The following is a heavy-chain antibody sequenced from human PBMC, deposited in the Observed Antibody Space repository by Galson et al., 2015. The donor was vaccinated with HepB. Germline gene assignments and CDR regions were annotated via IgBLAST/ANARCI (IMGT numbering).Heavy chain of an antibody. D-gene: IGHD3-16*01. V-gene: IGHV3-21*01. J-gene: IGHJ4*02. CDR1: GFTFSSYS. Sequence: SLRLSCAASGFTFSSYSMNWVRQAPGKGLEWVSSISSSSSYIYYADSVKGRFTISRDNAKNSLYLQMNSLRAEDTAVYYCARRAVEDGGNRYYFDYWGQGTLVTVSS. CDR2: ISSSSSYI. CDR3: ARRAVEDGGNRYYFDY.